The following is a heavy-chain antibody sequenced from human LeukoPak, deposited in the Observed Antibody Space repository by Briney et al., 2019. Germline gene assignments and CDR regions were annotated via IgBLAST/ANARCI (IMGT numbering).Heavy chain of an antibody. D-gene: IGHD3-22*01. J-gene: IGHJ4*02. CDR3: ARVSRLYYDTSGRIFDY. CDR1: GYIFTGYY. V-gene: IGHV1-2*02. CDR2: ISPHSGDT. Sequence: ASVKVSCKASGYIFTGYYMHWVRQAPGQGLEWMGWISPHSGDTNYAQKFQGRVTMTRDTSISTVYMELSRLRSDDTAVYYCARVSRLYYDTSGRIFDYWGQGTLVTVSS.